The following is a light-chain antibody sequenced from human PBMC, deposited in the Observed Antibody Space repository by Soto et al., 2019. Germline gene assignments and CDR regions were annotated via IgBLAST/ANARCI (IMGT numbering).Light chain of an antibody. CDR2: DAS. CDR1: QSISGW. J-gene: IGKJ5*01. V-gene: IGKV1-5*01. CDR3: QHYNSYPIT. Sequence: DIQMTQSPSTLSASVGDRVTITCRASQSISGWLAWYQQKPGKAPNLLIYDASNLESGVPSRFSGSGSGTEFTLTISSLQPADFATYYCQHYNSYPITFGQGTRLEIQ.